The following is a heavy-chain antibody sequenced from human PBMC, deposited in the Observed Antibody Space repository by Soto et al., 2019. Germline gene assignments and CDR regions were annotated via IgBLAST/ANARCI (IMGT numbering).Heavy chain of an antibody. CDR1: GFTCTRYS. D-gene: IGHD7-27*01. J-gene: IGHJ4*02. CDR3: ARESEDLTSNFDY. V-gene: IGHV3-21*06. Sequence: GSLRLSCTAAGFTCTRYSMNWVRQAPGKGLEWVSSISSTTNYIYYGDSMKGRFTISRDNAKNSLYLEMNSLRAEDTAVYSCARESEDLTSNFDYWGQGTLVTVSS. CDR2: ISSTTNYI.